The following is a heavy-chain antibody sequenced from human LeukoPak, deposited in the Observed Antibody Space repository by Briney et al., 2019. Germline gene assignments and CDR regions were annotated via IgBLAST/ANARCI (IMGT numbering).Heavy chain of an antibody. Sequence: GASVKVSCKASGYTFTGYHMHWVRQAPGQGLEWMGRINPNSGDTNYAQKFQGRVTMTRDTSISTAYMELSRLRSEDTAVYYCASRKGPRDWFDPWGQGTLVTVSS. CDR3: ASRKGPRDWFDP. J-gene: IGHJ5*02. CDR2: INPNSGDT. CDR1: GYTFTGYH. V-gene: IGHV1-2*06.